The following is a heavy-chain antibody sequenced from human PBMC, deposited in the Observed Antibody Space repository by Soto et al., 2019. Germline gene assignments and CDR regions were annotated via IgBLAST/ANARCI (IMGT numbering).Heavy chain of an antibody. V-gene: IGHV3-23*01. J-gene: IGHJ4*02. CDR1: GFTFSSYA. CDR2: ISGSGGST. CDR3: AKGHSFLVIRGLGDY. D-gene: IGHD3-9*01. Sequence: EVQLLESGGGLVQPGGSLRLSCAASGFTFSSYAMSWVRQAPGKGLEWVSAISGSGGSTYYADSVKGRFTISRDNSKNTLYLQMNSLRAEDTAVYYGAKGHSFLVIRGLGDYWGQGTLVTVSS.